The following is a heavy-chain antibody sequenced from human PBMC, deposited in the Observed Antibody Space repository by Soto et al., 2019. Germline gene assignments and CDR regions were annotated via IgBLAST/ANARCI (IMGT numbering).Heavy chain of an antibody. CDR3: TTDQGAGIAARTPPPDQEGMDV. CDR2: IKSKTDGGTT. J-gene: IGHJ6*02. Sequence: GGSLRLSCAASGFTFSNAWMNWVRQAPGKGLEWVGRIKSKTDGGTTDYAAPVKGRFTISRDDSKNTLYLQMNSLKTEDTAVYYCTTDQGAGIAARTPPPDQEGMDVWGQGTTVTVSS. V-gene: IGHV3-15*07. CDR1: GFTFSNAW. D-gene: IGHD6-6*01.